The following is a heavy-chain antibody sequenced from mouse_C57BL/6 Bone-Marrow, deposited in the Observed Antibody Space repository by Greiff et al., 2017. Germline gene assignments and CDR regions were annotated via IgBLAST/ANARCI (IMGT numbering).Heavy chain of an antibody. CDR2: ITPSNGGT. Sequence: QVQLQQPGTELVKPGASVKLSCKASGYTFTSYWMHWVKQRPGQGLEWIGNITPSNGGTNYNEKFKSKATLTVDKSSSTAYMPLSSLTSEDSAVYYCAREEIYYDYDGFAYWGQGTLVTVSA. CDR1: GYTFTSYW. J-gene: IGHJ3*01. CDR3: AREEIYYDYDGFAY. V-gene: IGHV1-53*01. D-gene: IGHD2-4*01.